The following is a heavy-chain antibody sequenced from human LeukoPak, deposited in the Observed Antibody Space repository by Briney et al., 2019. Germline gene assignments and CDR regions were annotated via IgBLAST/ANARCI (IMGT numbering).Heavy chain of an antibody. CDR3: ARSMLIVVDGVFDI. D-gene: IGHD3-22*01. V-gene: IGHV6-1*01. J-gene: IGHJ3*02. CDR2: TYYRSKWYA. CDR1: GDSVSTNSAA. Sequence: SQTLSLTCAISGDSVSTNSAAWNWIRQSPSRGLEWLGRTYYRSKWYADYADSVRSRITINPDTSKNQFSLHLKSVTPEDTSVYYCARSMLIVVDGVFDIWGQGTTVTVSS.